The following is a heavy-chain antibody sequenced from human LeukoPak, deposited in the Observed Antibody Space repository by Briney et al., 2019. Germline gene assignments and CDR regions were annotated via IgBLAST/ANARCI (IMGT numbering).Heavy chain of an antibody. J-gene: IGHJ4*02. V-gene: IGHV3-74*01. CDR1: GFTLSSHW. CDR2: IESDGRT. CDR3: ARDGRGPDY. D-gene: IGHD3/OR15-3a*01. Sequence: GGSLRLSCAASGFTLSSHWMHWVRQVPGRGLVSVSRIESDGRTAYADYVKGRFIISRDNAKNTLYLQMNSLRVEDTAVYYCARDGRGPDYWGQGTLVTVSS.